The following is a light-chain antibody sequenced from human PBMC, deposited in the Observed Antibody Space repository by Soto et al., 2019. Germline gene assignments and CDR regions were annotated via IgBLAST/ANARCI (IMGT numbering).Light chain of an antibody. CDR1: QGISSS. CDR3: QKLHNFPLT. J-gene: IGKJ5*01. CDR2: AAS. Sequence: EIALTQSPAFLSASVGDRVTITCRASQGISSSLAWYQQKPGEAPKLLIYAASTLQSGAPSRFSGSGYGTEFTLTISSLQPDDFASYYCQKLHNFPLTFGQGTRLEI. V-gene: IGKV1-9*01.